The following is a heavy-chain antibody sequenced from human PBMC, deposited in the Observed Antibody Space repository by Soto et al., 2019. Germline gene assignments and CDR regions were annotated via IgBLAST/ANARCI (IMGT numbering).Heavy chain of an antibody. V-gene: IGHV4-31*03. J-gene: IGHJ4*02. CDR2: IYYYNGNT. CDR1: GGSISSGAYY. D-gene: IGHD3-22*01. Sequence: SETLSLTCTVSGGSISSGAYYWSWIRQHPGKGLEWIGYIYYYNGNTYYNPSLKSRVTISVDTSKNQFSLKLTSVTAADAAVYYCARATYYFDSSGYQTSFFDYWAQGTLVTISS. CDR3: ARATYYFDSSGYQTSFFDY.